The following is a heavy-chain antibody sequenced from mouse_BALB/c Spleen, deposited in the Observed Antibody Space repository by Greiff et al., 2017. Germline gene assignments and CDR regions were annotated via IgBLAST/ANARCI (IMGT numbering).Heavy chain of an antibody. CDR1: GFTFSSFG. CDR3: ARGHYGSSYCDY. Sequence: EVQRVESGGGLVQPGGSRKLSCAASGFTFSSFGMHWVRQAPEKGLEWVAYISSGSSTIYYADTVKGRFTISRDNPKNTLFLQMTSLRSEDTAMYYCARGHYGSSYCDYWGQGTTLTVSS. D-gene: IGHD1-1*01. J-gene: IGHJ2*01. V-gene: IGHV5-17*02. CDR2: ISSGSSTI.